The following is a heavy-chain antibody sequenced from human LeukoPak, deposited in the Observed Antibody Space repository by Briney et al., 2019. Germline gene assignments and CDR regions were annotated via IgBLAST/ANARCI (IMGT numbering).Heavy chain of an antibody. V-gene: IGHV4-30-2*01. CDR3: ARVQGSHYDILTGYHMSWFDP. CDR2: IYHSGGT. J-gene: IGHJ5*02. CDR1: GGSISRGGYS. Sequence: SETLSLTCAVSGGSISRGGYSWSWIRQPPGKGLEWIGYIYHSGGTYYNPSLKTRVTISEDRSKNQFSLRLSSVTAADTAVYYCARVQGSHYDILTGYHMSWFDPWGQGTLVTVSS. D-gene: IGHD3-9*01.